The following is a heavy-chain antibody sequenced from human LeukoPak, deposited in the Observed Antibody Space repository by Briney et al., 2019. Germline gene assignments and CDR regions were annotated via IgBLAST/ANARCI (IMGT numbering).Heavy chain of an antibody. CDR2: IYYSGST. Sequence: SQTLSLTCTVSGGSISSGGYYWSWIRQHPGKGLEWIGYIYYSGSTYYNPSLKSRVTISVDTSKSQFSLKLSSVTAADTAVYYCARMDYGGNSGWFDTWGQGTLVTVSS. CDR3: ARMDYGGNSGWFDT. V-gene: IGHV4-31*03. J-gene: IGHJ5*02. CDR1: GGSISSGGYY. D-gene: IGHD4-23*01.